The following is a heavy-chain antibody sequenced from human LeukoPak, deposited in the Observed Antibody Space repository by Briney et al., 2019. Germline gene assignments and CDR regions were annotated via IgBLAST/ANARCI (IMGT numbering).Heavy chain of an antibody. CDR1: GGSIGYGDYY. D-gene: IGHD2-21*02. V-gene: IGHV4-30-4*01. J-gene: IGHJ5*02. CDR3: ARDRHIDCGGDCYSGFDP. CDR2: IYYSGST. Sequence: SQTLSLTCTVSGGSIGYGDYYWSWIRQPPGKGLEWIGYIYYSGSTYYNPSLKSRVTISGDTPKNQFSLKLSSVTAADTAVYYCARDRHIDCGGDCYSGFDPWGQGTLVTVSS.